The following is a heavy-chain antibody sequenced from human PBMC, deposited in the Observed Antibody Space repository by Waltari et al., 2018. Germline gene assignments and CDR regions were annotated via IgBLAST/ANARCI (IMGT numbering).Heavy chain of an antibody. V-gene: IGHV3-48*03. Sequence: EVQLVESGGGLVQPGGSLRLSCAASGFTFSSYEMNWVRQAPGKGLEWVSYISSSGSTIYYAESVKGRFTISRDNAKNSLYLQMNSLRAEDTAVYYCAREGYCSSTSCYNDYYYGMDVWGQGTTVTVSS. J-gene: IGHJ6*02. D-gene: IGHD2-2*02. CDR3: AREGYCSSTSCYNDYYYGMDV. CDR1: GFTFSSYE. CDR2: ISSSGSTI.